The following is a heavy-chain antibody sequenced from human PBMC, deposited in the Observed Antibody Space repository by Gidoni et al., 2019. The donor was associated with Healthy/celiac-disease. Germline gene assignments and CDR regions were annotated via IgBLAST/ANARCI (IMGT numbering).Heavy chain of an antibody. CDR1: GGSFSGYY. CDR2: INHSGST. CDR3: ARRGGAYDSSGYYNY. V-gene: IGHV4-34*01. J-gene: IGHJ4*02. Sequence: QVQLQQWGAGLLKPSETLSLTCAVYGGSFSGYYWSWIRQPPGKGLEWIGEINHSGSTNYNPSLKSRVTISVDTSKNQFSLKLSSVTAADTAVYYCARRGGAYDSSGYYNYWGQGTLVTVSS. D-gene: IGHD3-22*01.